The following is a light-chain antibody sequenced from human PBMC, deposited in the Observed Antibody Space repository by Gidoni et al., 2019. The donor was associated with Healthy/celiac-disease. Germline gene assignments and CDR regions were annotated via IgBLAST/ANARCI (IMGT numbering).Light chain of an antibody. Sequence: QSVLTQPSSASGPPAQRVTISCSGSSSNIGSNTVNWYQQLPGTAPKLLIYSNNQRPSGVPDRFSGSKSGTSASLAISGLQSEDEADYYCAAWDDSLNGWVFGGGTKLTVL. CDR1: SSNIGSNT. J-gene: IGLJ3*02. V-gene: IGLV1-44*01. CDR3: AAWDDSLNGWV. CDR2: SNN.